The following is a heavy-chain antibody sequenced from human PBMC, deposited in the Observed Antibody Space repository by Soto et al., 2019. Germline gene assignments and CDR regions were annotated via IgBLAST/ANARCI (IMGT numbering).Heavy chain of an antibody. D-gene: IGHD3-10*01. CDR3: AKDLLGGVLLWFGDHIEPMDV. J-gene: IGHJ6*02. CDR2: ISYDGSNK. CDR1: RFTFSSYG. Sequence: TLRRSRSPRRFTFSSYGLHRVPPAPRQGLERVAVISYDGSNKYYADSVKGRFTISRDNSKNTLYLQMNSLRAEDTAVYYCAKDLLGGVLLWFGDHIEPMDVWGQGTTVTVSS. V-gene: IGHV3-30*18.